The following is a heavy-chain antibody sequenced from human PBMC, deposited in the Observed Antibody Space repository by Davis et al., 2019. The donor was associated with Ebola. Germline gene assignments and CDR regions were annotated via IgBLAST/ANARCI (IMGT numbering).Heavy chain of an antibody. J-gene: IGHJ4*02. CDR1: GASFSDYF. CDR3: ASPHQIRDKNYFDL. V-gene: IGHV4-34*01. D-gene: IGHD2-2*01. CDR2: INHRGRT. Sequence: PSETLSLTCGLYGASFSDYFWSWFRQTPGKGLEWIGEINHRGRTYYNPSLSSRVTISIDTSGNHFSLMLRSVTAADTAMYYCASPHQIRDKNYFDLWGQGTLVTVSS.